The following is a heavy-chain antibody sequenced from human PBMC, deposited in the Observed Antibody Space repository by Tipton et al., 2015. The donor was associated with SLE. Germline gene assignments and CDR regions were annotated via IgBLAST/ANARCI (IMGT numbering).Heavy chain of an antibody. CDR3: ARDTGSDGYYYGMDV. D-gene: IGHD4-17*01. CDR1: GGSISSYY. V-gene: IGHV4-4*07. CDR2: IYTSGST. J-gene: IGHJ6*02. Sequence: LRLSCTVSGGSISSYYWSWIRQPAGKGLEWIGRIYTSGSTNYNPSLKSRVTMSVDTSKNQFSLKLSSVTAADTAVYYCARDTGSDGYYYGMDVWGQGTTVTVSS.